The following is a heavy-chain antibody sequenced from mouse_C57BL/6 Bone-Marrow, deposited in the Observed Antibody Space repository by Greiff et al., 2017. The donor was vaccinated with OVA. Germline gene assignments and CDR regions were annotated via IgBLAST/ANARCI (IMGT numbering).Heavy chain of an antibody. CDR3: ARTPGSSYEFAY. J-gene: IGHJ3*01. CDR2: ISSGSSTI. D-gene: IGHD1-1*01. CDR1: GFTFSDYG. Sequence: EVKLVASGGGLVKPGGSLKLSCAASGFTFSDYGMHWVRQAPEKGLEWVAYISSGSSTIYYADTVKGRFTISRDTATHTLFLQMTSLRSEDTAMYYCARTPGSSYEFAYWGQGTLVTVSA. V-gene: IGHV5-17*01.